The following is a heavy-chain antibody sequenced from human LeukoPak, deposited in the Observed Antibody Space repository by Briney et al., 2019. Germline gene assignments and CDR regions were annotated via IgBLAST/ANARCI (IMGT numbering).Heavy chain of an antibody. J-gene: IGHJ4*02. V-gene: IGHV3-30*02. D-gene: IGHD4-23*01. CDR3: AKDLRRVVPVAFDY. CDR2: IRYDGSNK. CDR1: GFTFSNAW. Sequence: PGGSLRLSCAASGFTFSNAWMSWVRQAPGKGLEWVAFIRYDGSNKYYADSVKGRFTISRDNSKNTLYLQMNSLRAEDTAVYYCAKDLRRVVPVAFDYWGQGTLVTVSS.